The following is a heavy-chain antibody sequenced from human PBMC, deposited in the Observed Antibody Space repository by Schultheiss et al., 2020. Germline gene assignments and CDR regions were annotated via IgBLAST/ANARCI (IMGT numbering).Heavy chain of an antibody. V-gene: IGHV3-23*01. D-gene: IGHD2-15*01. J-gene: IGHJ4*02. Sequence: GGSLRLSCAASGFTFTSYAMTWVRQAPGKGLEWVSTTTADGGNTYHADSVKGRFTISRDNSKNTLYLQMNSLKAEDTAIYYCAKGISGYCSGGTCNSRVLDYWGQGTLVTVSS. CDR2: TTADGGNT. CDR3: AKGISGYCSGGTCNSRVLDY. CDR1: GFTFTSYA.